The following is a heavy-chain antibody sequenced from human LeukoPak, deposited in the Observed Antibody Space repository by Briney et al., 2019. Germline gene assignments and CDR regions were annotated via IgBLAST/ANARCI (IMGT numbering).Heavy chain of an antibody. Sequence: GGSLRLSCAASGFTFSSYAMSWVRQAPGKGLEWVSAISGSGGSTYYADSVKGRFTISRDNSKNTLYLQMNSLRAEDTAVYYCAKDIGYYDSSGYFYFDYWGQGTLVTGSS. CDR1: GFTFSSYA. CDR3: AKDIGYYDSSGYFYFDY. D-gene: IGHD3-22*01. CDR2: ISGSGGST. J-gene: IGHJ4*02. V-gene: IGHV3-23*01.